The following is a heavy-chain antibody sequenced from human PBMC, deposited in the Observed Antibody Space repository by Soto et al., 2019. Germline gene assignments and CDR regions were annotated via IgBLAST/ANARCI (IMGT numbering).Heavy chain of an antibody. CDR3: ARGRAKSGTFYHYGMDV. D-gene: IGHD1-26*01. Sequence: QVHLVQSGAEVRKPGSSVKVSCKTSGGTFSDFAITWVRQAPGQGLEWMGGIIPVFHTSDYAQKFQGRVTITADTSTSTAFMELNSLTSKDTAVYFCARGRAKSGTFYHYGMDVWGQGTTVTVSS. CDR1: GGTFSDFA. CDR2: IIPVFHTS. J-gene: IGHJ6*02. V-gene: IGHV1-69*06.